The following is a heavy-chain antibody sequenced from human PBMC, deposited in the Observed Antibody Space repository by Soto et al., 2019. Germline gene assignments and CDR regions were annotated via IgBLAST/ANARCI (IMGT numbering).Heavy chain of an antibody. CDR3: AKAGARITMIVVVITTGPLWSYFDY. V-gene: IGHV3-23*01. J-gene: IGHJ4*02. Sequence: EVQLLESGGGLVQPGGSLRLSCAASGFTFSSYAMSWVRQAPGKGLEWVSAISGSGGSTYYADSVKGRFTISRDNSKNTRYLQMNSLRAEDTAVYYCAKAGARITMIVVVITTGPLWSYFDYWGQGTLVTVSS. CDR1: GFTFSSYA. D-gene: IGHD3-22*01. CDR2: ISGSGGST.